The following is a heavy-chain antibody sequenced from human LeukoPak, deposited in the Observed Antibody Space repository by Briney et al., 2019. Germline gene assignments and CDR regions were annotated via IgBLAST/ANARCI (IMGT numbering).Heavy chain of an antibody. J-gene: IGHJ4*02. D-gene: IGHD3-22*01. V-gene: IGHV1-69*04. Sequence: GASVKVSCKASGGTFSSYAISWVRQAPGQGLEWMGRIIPILGIANYAQKFQGRVTITADKSTSTAYMELSSLRSEDTAVYYCARDIIDYDSSGYYSGHFDYWGQGTLVTVSS. CDR3: ARDIIDYDSSGYYSGHFDY. CDR2: IIPILGIA. CDR1: GGTFSSYA.